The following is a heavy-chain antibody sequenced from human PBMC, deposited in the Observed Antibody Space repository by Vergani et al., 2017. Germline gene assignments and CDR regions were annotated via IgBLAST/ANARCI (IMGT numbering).Heavy chain of an antibody. Sequence: EVQLLESGGGLVQPGGSLRLSCAASGFTFSSYAMSWVRQAPGKGLEWVSAISGSGGSTYYADSVKGRFTISRDNSENTLYLQLNSLRAEDTAVYYCAKDLGGGIAAAGTGYLDYWGQGTLVTVSS. CDR1: GFTFSSYA. CDR2: ISGSGGST. V-gene: IGHV3-23*01. CDR3: AKDLGGGIAAAGTGYLDY. J-gene: IGHJ4*02. D-gene: IGHD6-13*01.